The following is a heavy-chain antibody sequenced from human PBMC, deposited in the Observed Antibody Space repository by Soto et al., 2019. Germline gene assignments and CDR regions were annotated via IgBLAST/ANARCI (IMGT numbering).Heavy chain of an antibody. CDR2: IYYSGRT. CDR3: ARHLAVATDRSIDY. V-gene: IGHV4-39*01. CDR1: GDSISSSTSY. D-gene: IGHD6-19*01. J-gene: IGHJ4*02. Sequence: SDTLSLTCTVSGDSISSSTSYWSWIRQPPGKGLEWIGNIYYSGRTYYNPSLKSRVTISVDTSKNQFSLKLSSVTAADTAVYFCARHLAVATDRSIDYWGQGTLVTVSS.